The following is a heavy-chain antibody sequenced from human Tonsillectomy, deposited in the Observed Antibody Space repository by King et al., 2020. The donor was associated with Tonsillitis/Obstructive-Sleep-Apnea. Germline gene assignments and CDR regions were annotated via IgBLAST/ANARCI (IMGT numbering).Heavy chain of an antibody. CDR1: GYNFTNSW. CDR3: ARLSAARVSGNAFDI. Sequence: GQLVQSGAEVKKPGESLKISCKGSGYNFTNSWIDWVRQMPGKGLEWMGIIYPGDSVARYSPSFQVQVTISADKSISTAYLQWSSLKASDTAMYYCARLSAARVSGNAFDIWGQGTMVTVSS. J-gene: IGHJ3*02. CDR2: IYPGDSVA. D-gene: IGHD6-6*01. V-gene: IGHV5-51*01.